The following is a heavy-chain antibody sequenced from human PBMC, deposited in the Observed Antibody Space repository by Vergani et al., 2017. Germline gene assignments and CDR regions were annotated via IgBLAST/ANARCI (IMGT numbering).Heavy chain of an antibody. J-gene: IGHJ4*02. V-gene: IGHV3-7*01. CDR3: VRNGETASNSDYFDH. Sequence: QLVESGGILVQPGGSLRLSCAVSGFTFSDYWMAWVRQGPGKGLEWVANIDRDGSERIYLDSLRGRFTISRDNAKSSLFLQMDSLRVDDTALYYCVRNGETASNSDYFDHWGQGTHVTVSS. CDR2: IDRDGSER. D-gene: IGHD5-24*01. CDR1: GFTFSDYW.